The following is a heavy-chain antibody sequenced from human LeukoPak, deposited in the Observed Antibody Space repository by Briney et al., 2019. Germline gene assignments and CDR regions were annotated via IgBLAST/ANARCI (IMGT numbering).Heavy chain of an antibody. Sequence: GGSLRLSCAASGFTFTSYSMSWVRQAPGKGLEWVSGTSDRGDYTYYADSVKGRFTISRDNSKNTLYLQMNSLRAEDTALYFCAKKAQYNGNYPLDYWGQGILVTVSS. CDR2: TSDRGDYT. CDR3: AKKAQYNGNYPLDY. J-gene: IGHJ4*02. V-gene: IGHV3-23*01. D-gene: IGHD1-26*01. CDR1: GFTFTSYS.